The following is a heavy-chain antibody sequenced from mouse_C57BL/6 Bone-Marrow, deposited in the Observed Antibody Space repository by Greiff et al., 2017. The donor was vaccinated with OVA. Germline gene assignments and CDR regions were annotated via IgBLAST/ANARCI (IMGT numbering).Heavy chain of an antibody. CDR3: ARTNLLLRDY. CDR1: GYTFTSYG. V-gene: IGHV1-81*01. J-gene: IGHJ2*01. D-gene: IGHD1-1*01. CDR2: IYPRSGNT. Sequence: VKLVESGAELARPGASVKLSCKASGYTFTSYGISWVKQRTGQGLEWIGEIYPRSGNTYYNEKFKGKATLTADKSSSTAYMELRSLTSEDSAVYFCARTNLLLRDYWGQGTTLTVSS.